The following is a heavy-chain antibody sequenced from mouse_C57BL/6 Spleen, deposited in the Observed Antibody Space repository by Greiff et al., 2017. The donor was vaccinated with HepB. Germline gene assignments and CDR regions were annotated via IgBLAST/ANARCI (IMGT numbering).Heavy chain of an antibody. CDR2: INPNNGGT. CDR3: AKEGSEYDSWFAY. V-gene: IGHV1-22*01. J-gene: IGHJ3*01. Sequence: VQLQQSGPELVKPGASVKMSCKASGYTFTDYNMHWVKQSHGKSLEWIGYINPNNGGTSYNQKFKGKATLTVNKSSSTAYMELRSLTSEDSAVYYCAKEGSEYDSWFAYWGQGTLVTVSA. CDR1: GYTFTDYN. D-gene: IGHD2-4*01.